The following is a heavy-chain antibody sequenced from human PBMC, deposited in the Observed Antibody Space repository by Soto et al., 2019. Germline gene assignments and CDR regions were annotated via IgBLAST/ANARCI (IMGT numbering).Heavy chain of an antibody. CDR1: GASISPYY. CDR2: IFSSGNT. Sequence: SETLSLTCTVSGASISPYYWTWIRQPPGKGPEWIGYIFSSGNTNYNPSLKSRVTISVDTSKYQFSLKLSSVTAADTAVYYCAREYYYGSGSYRGMDVWGQGTTVTVSS. J-gene: IGHJ6*02. CDR3: AREYYYGSGSYRGMDV. D-gene: IGHD3-10*01. V-gene: IGHV4-59*01.